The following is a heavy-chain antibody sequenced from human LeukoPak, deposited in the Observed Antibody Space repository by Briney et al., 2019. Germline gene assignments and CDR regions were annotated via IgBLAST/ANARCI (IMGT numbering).Heavy chain of an antibody. Sequence: GGSLRLSCAASGFTLSSYWMSWVRQAPGKGLEWVAVIWYDGSNKYYADSVKGRFTISRDNSKNTLYLQMNSLRAEDTAVYYCARRSGIAVAGDDAFDIWGQGTMVTVSS. J-gene: IGHJ3*02. V-gene: IGHV3-33*08. CDR2: IWYDGSNK. CDR3: ARRSGIAVAGDDAFDI. CDR1: GFTLSSYW. D-gene: IGHD6-19*01.